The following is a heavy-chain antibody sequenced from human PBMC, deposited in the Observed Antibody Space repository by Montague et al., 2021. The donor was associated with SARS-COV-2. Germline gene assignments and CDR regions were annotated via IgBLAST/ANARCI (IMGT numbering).Heavy chain of an antibody. CDR3: ARAFIAAAGNTSFDY. CDR1: GGSISSSSYF. CDR2: IYYSGST. Sequence: SETLSLTCTVSGGSISSSSYFWGWIRQPPGKGLEWIGSIYYSGSTYYNPSLKSRVTISVDTSKNQFSLNLSSVTAADTAVYYCARAFIAAAGNTSFDYWGQGTLVTVSS. J-gene: IGHJ4*02. V-gene: IGHV4-39*01. D-gene: IGHD6-13*01.